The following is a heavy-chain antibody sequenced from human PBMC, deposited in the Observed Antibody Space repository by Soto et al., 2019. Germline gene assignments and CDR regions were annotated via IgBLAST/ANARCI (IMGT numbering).Heavy chain of an antibody. CDR1: GFTFSDYY. V-gene: IGHV3-53*01. CDR2: IFSSGGT. Sequence: GGSLRLSCAASGFTFSDYYMSWVRQAPGKGLEWVSVIFSSGGTYYADSVKGRFTISRDSSKNTVYLQMNSLRAEDTAVYYCARDCDDSGGFCPHWGQGTLVTVSS. J-gene: IGHJ4*02. D-gene: IGHD3-22*01. CDR3: ARDCDDSGGFCPH.